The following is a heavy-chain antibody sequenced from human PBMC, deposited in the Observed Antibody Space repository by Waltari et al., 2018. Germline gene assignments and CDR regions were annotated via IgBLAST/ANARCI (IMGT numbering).Heavy chain of an antibody. CDR2: LYYSVTT. D-gene: IGHD6-13*01. V-gene: IGHV4-39*01. CDR3: ARRAYSSSPFDP. Sequence: QLQLQESGPGLVKPSETLSLTCTVSGGSISSSSYYWGWIRQPPGKGLEWIGSLYYSVTTYYNPSLKSRATISVDTSKTQFSLKLSSVTAADTAVYYCARRAYSSSPFDPWGQGTLVTVSS. J-gene: IGHJ5*02. CDR1: GGSISSSSYY.